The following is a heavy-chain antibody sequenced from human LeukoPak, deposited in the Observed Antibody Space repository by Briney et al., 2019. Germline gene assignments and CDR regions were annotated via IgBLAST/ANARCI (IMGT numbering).Heavy chain of an antibody. CDR2: INWNGGST. V-gene: IGHV3-20*04. Sequence: GGALRLSCAASGFTFGNYGMSWVRQAPGKGLEWVSGINWNGGSTGYADSVEGRFTISRDNAKNSQYLQMNSLRVEDTALYYCARAQTYGDSRLLLDYWGQGTLVTVSS. CDR3: ARAQTYGDSRLLLDY. CDR1: GFTFGNYG. J-gene: IGHJ4*02. D-gene: IGHD2-21*02.